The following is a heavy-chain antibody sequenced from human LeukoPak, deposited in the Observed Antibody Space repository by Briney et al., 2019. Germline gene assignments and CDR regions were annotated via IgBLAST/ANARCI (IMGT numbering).Heavy chain of an antibody. J-gene: IGHJ5*01. Sequence: SQTLSLTCAISGDSVSTNSATWTSLRQSPSRGLEWLGRTYYRPKWNNDYAVSMKSRITINPDPSKDQFSLQLNSVAPEDTAVYYCARLVGASWFDSWGQGTLVTVSS. CDR3: ARLVGASWFDS. D-gene: IGHD1-26*01. CDR1: GDSVSTNSAT. V-gene: IGHV6-1*01. CDR2: TYYRPKWNN.